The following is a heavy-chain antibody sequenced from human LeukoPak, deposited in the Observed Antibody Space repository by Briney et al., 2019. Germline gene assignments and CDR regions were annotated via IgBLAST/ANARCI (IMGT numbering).Heavy chain of an antibody. Sequence: PGRSLRLYCVASGLSFTTKAMHWVRQAPCEGLEWMSYISLDGKNESYADSVRGRFTISRDNSRNTVYLQMNSLRPEDTAVYYCAAHLGSGWHLDYWGQGIRVTVSP. CDR2: ISLDGKNE. D-gene: IGHD6-19*01. CDR1: GLSFTTKA. V-gene: IGHV3-30*04. CDR3: AAHLGSGWHLDY. J-gene: IGHJ4*02.